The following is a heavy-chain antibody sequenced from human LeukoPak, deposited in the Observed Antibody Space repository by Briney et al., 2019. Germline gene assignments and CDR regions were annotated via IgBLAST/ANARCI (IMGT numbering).Heavy chain of an antibody. J-gene: IGHJ4*02. Sequence: PGGSLRLSCAASAFTFSSYAMSWVRQAPGKGLEWGLAISGSGGSTYYADSVKGRFTISRDNSKNTLYLQMNSLGAEDTAVYYCAKDGMATIAYYFDYWGQGTLVTVSS. D-gene: IGHD5-24*01. CDR1: AFTFSSYA. V-gene: IGHV3-23*01. CDR3: AKDGMATIAYYFDY. CDR2: ISGSGGST.